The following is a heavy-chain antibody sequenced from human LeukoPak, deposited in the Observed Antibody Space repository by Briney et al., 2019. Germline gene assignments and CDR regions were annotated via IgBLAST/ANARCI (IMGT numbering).Heavy chain of an antibody. CDR3: AMLEYSSSWDDAFDI. Sequence: GGSLRLSCAASGFTFSSYGMHWVRQAPGKGLEWVAVISYDGSNKYYADSVKGRFTISRDNSKNTLYLQMNSLRAEDTAVYYCAMLEYSSSWDDAFDIWGQGTMVTVSS. J-gene: IGHJ3*02. CDR2: ISYDGSNK. V-gene: IGHV3-30*03. CDR1: GFTFSSYG. D-gene: IGHD6-6*01.